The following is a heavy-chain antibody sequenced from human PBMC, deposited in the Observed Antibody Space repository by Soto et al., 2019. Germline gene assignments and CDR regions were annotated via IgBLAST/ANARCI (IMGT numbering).Heavy chain of an antibody. V-gene: IGHV4-59*01. D-gene: IGHD6-13*01. J-gene: IGHJ4*02. Sequence: PSETLSLTCTVSGGSISSYYWSWIRQPPGKGLEWIGYIYYSRSTNYNPSLKSRVTISVDTSKNQFSLKLSSVTAADTAVYYCAREGAAAAGAVDYWGQGTLVTVSS. CDR1: GGSISSYY. CDR3: AREGAAAAGAVDY. CDR2: IYYSRST.